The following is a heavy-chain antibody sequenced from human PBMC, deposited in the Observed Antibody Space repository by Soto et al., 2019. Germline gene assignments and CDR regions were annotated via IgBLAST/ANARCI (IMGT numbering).Heavy chain of an antibody. D-gene: IGHD6-19*01. J-gene: IGHJ4*02. CDR2: IYYSGST. V-gene: IGHV4-59*08. Sequence: SETLSLTCTVAGGSISSYYWSWIRQPPGKGLEWIGYIYYSGSTNYNPSLKSRVTISVDTSKNQFSLKLSSVTAADTAVYYCARASIAVAGIDYWGQGTLVTVSS. CDR3: ARASIAVAGIDY. CDR1: GGSISSYY.